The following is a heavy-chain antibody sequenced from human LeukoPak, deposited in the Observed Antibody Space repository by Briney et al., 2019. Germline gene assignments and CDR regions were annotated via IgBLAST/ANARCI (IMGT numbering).Heavy chain of an antibody. V-gene: IGHV4-59*01. CDR3: ARTTGYDSV. Sequence: PSETMSLTCTVSGGSLSSYYLSWIRQPPGKGLEWIGYIYYSGSTNYNPSLKSRVTISVDTTKNQFSLKLSSVTAADTAVYYCARTTGYDSVWGQGTLVTVSS. J-gene: IGHJ4*02. CDR1: GGSLSSYY. CDR2: IYYSGST. D-gene: IGHD3-22*01.